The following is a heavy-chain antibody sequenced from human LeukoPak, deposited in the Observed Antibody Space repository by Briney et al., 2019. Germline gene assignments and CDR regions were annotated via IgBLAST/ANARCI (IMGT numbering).Heavy chain of an antibody. CDR3: CLALNWFDP. D-gene: IGHD3-16*02. Sequence: SETLSLTCTVSGGSISSSSYYWGWIRQPPGKGLEWIGSIYYSGSTYYNPSLKSRVTISVDTSKNQFSLKLTSVTAADTAVYYCCLALNWFDPWGQGTLVTVSS. CDR1: GGSISSSSYY. V-gene: IGHV4-39*07. J-gene: IGHJ5*02. CDR2: IYYSGST.